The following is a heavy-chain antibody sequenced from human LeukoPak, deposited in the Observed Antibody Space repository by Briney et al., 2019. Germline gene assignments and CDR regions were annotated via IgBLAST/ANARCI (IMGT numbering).Heavy chain of an antibody. V-gene: IGHV1-8*01. CDR1: GYTFPNYD. Sequence: ASVKVSCKASGYTFPNYDINWVRQAPGQGLEWMGWMNPNSGNTGYAQKFQGRVTMTRNTSITTAYMELSSLRSEDTAVYYCARGLVVLGATSWAFDTWGHGAMVTVSS. CDR2: MNPNSGNT. D-gene: IGHD2-15*01. CDR3: ARGLVVLGATSWAFDT. J-gene: IGHJ3*02.